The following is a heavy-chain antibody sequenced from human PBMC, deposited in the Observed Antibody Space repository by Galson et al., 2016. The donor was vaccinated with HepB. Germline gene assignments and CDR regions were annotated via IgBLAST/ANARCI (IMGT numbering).Heavy chain of an antibody. J-gene: IGHJ4*02. V-gene: IGHV4-59*01. CDR2: IYSRGGST. CDR3: ARVRIAVAENSYFFDS. Sequence: SETLSLTCTVSGVSLSSYYWSWIRQPPGKGLEWIGYIYSRGGSTNYNPSLKSRVTISVDTLKNQFSLKLTSVTAADTAVHFCARVRIAVAENSYFFDSWGQGTLVTVSS. CDR1: GVSLSSYY. D-gene: IGHD6-19*01.